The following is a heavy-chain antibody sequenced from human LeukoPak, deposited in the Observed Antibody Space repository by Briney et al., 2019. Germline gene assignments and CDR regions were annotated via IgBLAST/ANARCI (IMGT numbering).Heavy chain of an antibody. J-gene: IGHJ5*02. CDR3: ARRLTQYDCFDP. CDR2: TYYRSTWYN. V-gene: IGHV6-1*01. Sequence: QTLSLTCAISGDSVSSNSVTWNWIGQSPSRGLEWLGRTYYRSTWYNDYAVSVRGRITVNPDTSKNQFSLHLNSVTPEDTAVYYCARRLTQYDCFDPWGQGILVTVSS. CDR1: GDSVSSNSVT. D-gene: IGHD2-2*01.